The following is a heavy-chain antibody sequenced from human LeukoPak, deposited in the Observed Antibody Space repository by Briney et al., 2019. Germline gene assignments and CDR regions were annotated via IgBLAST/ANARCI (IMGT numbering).Heavy chain of an antibody. CDR3: AKGTKRVVGATTHWIDP. D-gene: IGHD1-26*01. Sequence: RAGGSLRLSCAASGFTFSSYGMHWVRQAPGKGLEWVAFISYEGSNKKYADSMKGRFTISRDNSKNTLYLHMNSLRAEDTAVYHCAKGTKRVVGATTHWIDPWGQGTLVTVSS. J-gene: IGHJ5*02. CDR1: GFTFSSYG. V-gene: IGHV3-30*02. CDR2: ISYEGSNK.